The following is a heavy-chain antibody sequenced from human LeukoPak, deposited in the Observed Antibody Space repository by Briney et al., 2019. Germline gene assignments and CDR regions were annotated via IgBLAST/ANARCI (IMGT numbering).Heavy chain of an antibody. Sequence: PSETLSLTCTVSGGSISSSSYYWGWIRQPPGKGLEWIGSIYYSGSTYYNPSLKSRVTISVDTSKNQFSLKLSSVTAADTAVYYCATYYQYRTGTPGVFDYWGQGTLVTVSS. CDR3: ATYYQYRTGTPGVFDY. CDR1: GGSISSSSYY. D-gene: IGHD1-14*01. J-gene: IGHJ4*02. V-gene: IGHV4-39*01. CDR2: IYYSGST.